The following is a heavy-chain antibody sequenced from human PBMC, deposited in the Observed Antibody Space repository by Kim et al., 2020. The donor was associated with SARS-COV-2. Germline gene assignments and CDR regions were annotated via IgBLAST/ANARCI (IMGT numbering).Heavy chain of an antibody. J-gene: IGHJ4*02. D-gene: IGHD7-27*01. CDR3: AGLSSRWRTGPDY. Sequence: KYNPSLKSRVTISVDTPENHFSLKLTSVTAADTAMYYCAGLSSRWRTGPDYWGQGTLVTVAS. V-gene: IGHV4-34*01.